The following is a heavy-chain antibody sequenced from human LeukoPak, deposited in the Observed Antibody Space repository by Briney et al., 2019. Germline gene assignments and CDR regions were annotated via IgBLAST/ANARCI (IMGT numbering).Heavy chain of an antibody. CDR2: IKQDGSEK. V-gene: IGHV3-7*03. J-gene: IGHJ4*02. CDR1: GFTFSSYW. Sequence: GGSLRLSCAASGFTFSSYWMSWVRQAPGKGLEWVANIKQDGSEKYYVDSVKGRFTISRDNAKNSLYLQMNSLRAEDTAVYYCAKDHGEQWLVFDYWGQGTLVTVSS. D-gene: IGHD6-19*01. CDR3: AKDHGEQWLVFDY.